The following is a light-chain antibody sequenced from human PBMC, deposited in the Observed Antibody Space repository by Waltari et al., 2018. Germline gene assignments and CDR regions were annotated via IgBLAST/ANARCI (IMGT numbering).Light chain of an antibody. Sequence: QSALTQPASVSGSPGQSITISCTGTSSDVGSYDLVSLYQQHPGKAPKLMIYEVNKRPSGVSHRFSGSRSGNTASLTISGLQAEDEADYHCCSYAGNCTVVFGGGTKLTVL. J-gene: IGLJ2*01. CDR1: SSDVGSYDL. CDR3: CSYAGNCTVV. CDR2: EVN. V-gene: IGLV2-23*02.